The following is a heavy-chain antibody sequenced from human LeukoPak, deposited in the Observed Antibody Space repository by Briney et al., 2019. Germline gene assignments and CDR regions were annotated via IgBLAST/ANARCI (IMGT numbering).Heavy chain of an antibody. CDR3: ARYSSSSGGASYYLDY. CDR2: ISGDGSVT. V-gene: IGHV3-74*01. J-gene: IGHJ4*01. CDR1: GLTLRNYW. D-gene: IGHD6-6*01. Sequence: GGSLRLSCTASGLTLRNYWMHWVRQVPGKRLVWVSRISGDGSVTNYADSVQGRLTISRDNAKNILYLQINNLRSEDTAVYYCARYSSSSGGASYYLDYWGHGTLVTVSS.